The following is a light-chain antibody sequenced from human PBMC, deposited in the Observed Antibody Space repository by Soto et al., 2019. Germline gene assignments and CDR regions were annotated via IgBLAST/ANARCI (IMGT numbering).Light chain of an antibody. J-gene: IGKJ1*01. V-gene: IGKV3-20*01. CDR1: QSVSSSY. CDR3: QQYGSSLWT. Sequence: ETVLTQSPGTLSLSPGERATLSCRASQSVSSSYLAWYQQKPGQAPRLLIYAASNRATGIPDRFSGSGSGTDFTLTISRLEPEDFAVYYCQQYGSSLWTFGQGTKVEIK. CDR2: AAS.